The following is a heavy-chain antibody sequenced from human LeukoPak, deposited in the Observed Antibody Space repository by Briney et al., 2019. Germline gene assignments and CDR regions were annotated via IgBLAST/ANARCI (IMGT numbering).Heavy chain of an antibody. CDR3: ARSGTYQYSSTSDY. CDR2: IYYTET. J-gene: IGHJ4*02. Sequence: SETLSLTCTVSGGSVSNYYWSWIRQSPGKGLEWIGYIYYTETSYNPSLKSRVTISLDTSKNQFSLKLTSIIAADTAVYFCARSGTYQYSSTSDYWGQGTLVTVSS. D-gene: IGHD6-13*01. CDR1: GGSVSNYY. V-gene: IGHV4-59*02.